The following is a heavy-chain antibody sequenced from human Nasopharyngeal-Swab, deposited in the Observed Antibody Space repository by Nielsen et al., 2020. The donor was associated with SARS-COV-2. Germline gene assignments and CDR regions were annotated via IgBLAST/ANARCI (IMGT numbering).Heavy chain of an antibody. CDR2: IYYSGST. D-gene: IGHD3-22*01. CDR3: ARAVGVDYYDSSGYYPPSWFDP. Sequence: RQAPGKGLEWIGYIYYSGSTYYNPSLKSRVTISVDTSKNQFSLKLSSVTAADTAVYYCARAVGVDYYDSSGYYPPSWFDPWGQGTLVTVS. V-gene: IGHV4-30-4*01. J-gene: IGHJ5*02.